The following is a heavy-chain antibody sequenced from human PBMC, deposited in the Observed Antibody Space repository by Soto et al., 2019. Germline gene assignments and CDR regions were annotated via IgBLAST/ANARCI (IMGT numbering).Heavy chain of an antibody. CDR2: IHHSGDT. D-gene: IGHD2-2*01. CDR3: ARYCVSAKCLDY. CDR1: GGSIFNYY. V-gene: IGHV4-59*03. J-gene: IGHJ4*02. Sequence: SETLSLTCTVSGGSIFNYYWSWIRQPPGMGLEWIGYIHHSGDTNSDPSLKSRVTISIDTSKNQLSLRLSSVTAADTAVYYCARYCVSAKCLDYWGQGTLVTVSS.